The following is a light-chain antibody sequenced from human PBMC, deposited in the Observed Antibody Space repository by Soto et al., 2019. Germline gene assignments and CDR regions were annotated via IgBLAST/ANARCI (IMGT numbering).Light chain of an antibody. CDR1: SSDLGGYNY. J-gene: IGLJ1*01. CDR3: SSYTSSTTYV. V-gene: IGLV2-14*01. Sequence: QSALTQPASVSGSPGQSITISCTGTSSDLGGYNYVSWYQQHPGKAPKLMIYEVSYRPSGVSNRFSGSKSGNTASLTISGLQAEDEADYYCSSYTSSTTYVFGTGTKVTVL. CDR2: EVS.